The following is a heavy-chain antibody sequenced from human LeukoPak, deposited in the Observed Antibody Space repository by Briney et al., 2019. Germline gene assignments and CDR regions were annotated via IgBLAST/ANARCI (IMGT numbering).Heavy chain of an antibody. CDR1: GFTFSSHA. J-gene: IGHJ4*02. D-gene: IGHD2-15*01. V-gene: IGHV3-48*01. Sequence: GGSLRLSCAASGFTFSSHAMSWVRQAPGKGLEWVSYISSSSGTINYADSVKGRFTISRDNAKNSLYLQMNSLRVEDTAVYYCAGRSGPDDYWGQGTLVTVSS. CDR3: AGRSGPDDY. CDR2: ISSSSGTI.